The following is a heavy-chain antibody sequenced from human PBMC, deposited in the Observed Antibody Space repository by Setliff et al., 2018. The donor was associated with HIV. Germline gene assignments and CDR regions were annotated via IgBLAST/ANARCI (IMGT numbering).Heavy chain of an antibody. CDR1: GDSISSDFY. Sequence: PSETLSLTCTVSGDSISSDFYWGWIRQPPGKGLEWIASIYHSGNTYYMPSLQSRVTISVDMSKNQFSLKLNSVTAADTAVYYCARGEACGGCHYAFELWGRGTMVTVSS. V-gene: IGHV4-38-2*02. CDR3: ARGEACGGCHYAFEL. D-gene: IGHD2-21*02. CDR2: IYHSGNT. J-gene: IGHJ3*01.